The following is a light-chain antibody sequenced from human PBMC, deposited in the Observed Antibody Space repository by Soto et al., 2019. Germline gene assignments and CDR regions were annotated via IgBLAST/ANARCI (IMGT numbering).Light chain of an antibody. CDR3: CSYAGTYTWV. Sequence: QSALTQPRSVSGSPGQSVTISCTGTGSDVGFYDYVSWYQHHPGKAPKVMIFNVSQRPSGVPDRFSGSKSGNTASLTISGLQAEDEADYSCCSYAGTYTWVFGAGTKLTVL. V-gene: IGLV2-11*01. CDR1: GSDVGFYDY. J-gene: IGLJ3*02. CDR2: NVS.